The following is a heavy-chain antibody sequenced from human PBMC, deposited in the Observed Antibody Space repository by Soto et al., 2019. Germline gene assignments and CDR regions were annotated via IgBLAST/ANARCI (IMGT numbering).Heavy chain of an antibody. CDR2: ISGTGSSI. D-gene: IGHD3-10*01. CDR3: AKDQGYSGSGSYYQLDY. V-gene: IGHV3-23*01. CDR1: GFTFNKYA. J-gene: IGHJ4*02. Sequence: GSLRLSCAASGFTFNKYAMSWVRQAPGKVLEWVSAISGTGSSIYYADSVKGRFTISRDNSKNTLYLQMNSLRAEDTAVYYCAKDQGYSGSGSYYQLDYWGQGXLVTVYS.